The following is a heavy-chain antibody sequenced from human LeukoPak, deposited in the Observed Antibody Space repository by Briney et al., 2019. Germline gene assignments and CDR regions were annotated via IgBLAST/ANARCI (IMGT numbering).Heavy chain of an antibody. CDR1: GGSFSGYY. J-gene: IGHJ4*02. V-gene: IGHV4-34*01. CDR2: INHSGST. Sequence: KPSETLSLTCAVYGGSFSGYYWSWIRQPPGKGLEWIGEINHSGSTNYNPSLKSRVTISVDTSKNQFSLKLSSVTAADTAVYYCARLKSWRDPYYFDYWGQGTLVTVSS. CDR3: ARLKSWRDPYYFDY.